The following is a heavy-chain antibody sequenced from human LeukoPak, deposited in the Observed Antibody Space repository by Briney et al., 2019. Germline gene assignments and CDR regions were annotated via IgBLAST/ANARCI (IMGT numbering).Heavy chain of an antibody. V-gene: IGHV3-11*05. Sequence: GGSLRLSCAVSGFTFSDYYMSWIRQAPGRGLEWVSYISSSSTYTKYADSVKGRFTISRDNAKNSLYLQMNSLRAEDTAVYYCARGGRTQLWSYWGQGTLVTVSS. D-gene: IGHD5-18*01. CDR1: GFTFSDYY. J-gene: IGHJ4*02. CDR2: ISSSSTYT. CDR3: ARGGRTQLWSY.